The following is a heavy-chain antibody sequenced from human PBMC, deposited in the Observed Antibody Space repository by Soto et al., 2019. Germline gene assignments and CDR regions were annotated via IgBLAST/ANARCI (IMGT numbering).Heavy chain of an antibody. J-gene: IGHJ5*02. D-gene: IGHD3-3*01. CDR2: IYYSGST. Sequence: SETLSLTCTVSGGSISSGGYYWSWIRQHPGKGLEWIGYIYYSGSTYYNPSLKSRVTISVDTSKNQFSLKLSSVTAADTAVYYCARGIFGVVPRDWFDPCGQGTLVTVSS. CDR1: GGSISSGGYY. V-gene: IGHV4-31*03. CDR3: ARGIFGVVPRDWFDP.